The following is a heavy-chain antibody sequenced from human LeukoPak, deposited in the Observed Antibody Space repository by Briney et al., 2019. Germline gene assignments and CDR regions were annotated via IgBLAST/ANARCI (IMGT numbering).Heavy chain of an antibody. D-gene: IGHD3-10*01. J-gene: IGHJ6*02. CDR2: IYYSGST. Sequence: PSETLSLTCTVSGGSISSSSYYWGWIRQPPGKGLEWIGSIYYSGSTYYNPSLKSRVIISVDTSKNQFSLKLSSVTAADTAVYYCARAKGYYYGSGSYPIWVYYYYGMDVWGQGTTVTVSS. CDR1: GGSISSSSYY. V-gene: IGHV4-39*07. CDR3: ARAKGYYYGSGSYPIWVYYYYGMDV.